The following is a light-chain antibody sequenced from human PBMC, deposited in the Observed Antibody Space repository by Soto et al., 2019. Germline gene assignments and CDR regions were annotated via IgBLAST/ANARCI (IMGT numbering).Light chain of an antibody. CDR2: AAS. Sequence: DIQMTPFSSTLPASVGGRVPITFRASQSISSWLAWYQQKPGKAPKLLIYAASTLQSGVPSRFSGSGSGTDFTLTISSLQPEDFATXXXQQLNSYXQTFGQGTKVDIK. CDR3: QQLNSYXQT. V-gene: IGKV1-5*01. CDR1: QSISSW. J-gene: IGKJ1*01.